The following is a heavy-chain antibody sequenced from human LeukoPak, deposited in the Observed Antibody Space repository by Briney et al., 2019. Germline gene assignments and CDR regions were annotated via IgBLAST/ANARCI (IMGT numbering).Heavy chain of an antibody. CDR3: ASAPATIAVAGPFDY. Sequence: PGGSLRLSCAASGFTFSSYAMSWVRQAPGKGLEWVSGISGSGGSTYYAGSVKGRFTISRDNLKNTLYLQMNSLRAEDTALYYCASAPATIAVAGPFDYWGQGTLVTVSS. CDR1: GFTFSSYA. J-gene: IGHJ4*02. V-gene: IGHV3-23*01. CDR2: ISGSGGST. D-gene: IGHD6-19*01.